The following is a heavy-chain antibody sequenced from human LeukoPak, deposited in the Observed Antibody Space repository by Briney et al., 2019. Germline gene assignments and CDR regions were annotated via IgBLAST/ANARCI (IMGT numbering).Heavy chain of an antibody. CDR2: IHTSGSA. CDR1: GDSISSYF. Sequence: SETLSLTCTVSGDSISSYFWSWIRQPAGKGLEWIGRIHTSGSANYNPSLKSRVTISVDKSKNQFSLKLSSVTAADTAVYYCAIGGTSSGATYYPDYWGQGTLVTVSS. V-gene: IGHV4-4*07. J-gene: IGHJ4*02. D-gene: IGHD2-15*01. CDR3: AIGGTSSGATYYPDY.